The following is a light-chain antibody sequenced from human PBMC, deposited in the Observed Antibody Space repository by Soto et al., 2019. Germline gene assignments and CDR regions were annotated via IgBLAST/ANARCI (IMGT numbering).Light chain of an antibody. J-gene: IGKJ5*01. V-gene: IGKV1-12*01. Sequence: DIQMTQSPSSVSASVGDRVTISCRASEDINSRLAWYQQKPGNAPKLLIYAAFILQSGVPSRFSCYGSGTDFTLSISSLQPEDFATYYCQQADSFPITFGQGTRLEIK. CDR1: EDINSR. CDR3: QQADSFPIT. CDR2: AAF.